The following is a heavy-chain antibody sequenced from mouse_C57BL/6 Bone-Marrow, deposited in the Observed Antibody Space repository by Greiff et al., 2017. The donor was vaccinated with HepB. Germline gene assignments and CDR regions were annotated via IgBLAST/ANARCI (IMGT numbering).Heavy chain of an antibody. CDR1: GYTFTSYW. D-gene: IGHD1-1*01. V-gene: IGHV1-55*01. J-gene: IGHJ1*03. CDR3: ARKTGYYGSSWYFDV. Sequence: QVQLQQPGAELVKPGASVKMSCKASGYTFTSYWITWVKQRPGQGLEWIGDIYPGSGSTNYNEKFKSKATLTVDTSSSTAYMQLSSLTSEDSAVYYWARKTGYYGSSWYFDVWGTGTTVTVSS. CDR2: IYPGSGST.